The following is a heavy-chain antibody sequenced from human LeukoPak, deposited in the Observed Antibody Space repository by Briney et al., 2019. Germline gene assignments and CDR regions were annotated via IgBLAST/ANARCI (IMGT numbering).Heavy chain of an antibody. Sequence: ASVKVSCKASGYTFTGYYMHWVRQAPGQGLEWIGWINPNSGGTNYAQKFQGWVTMTRDTSISTAYMELSRLRSDDTAVYYCARASDTAMVIPYYFDYWGQGTLVTVSS. D-gene: IGHD5-18*01. J-gene: IGHJ4*02. V-gene: IGHV1-2*04. CDR3: ARASDTAMVIPYYFDY. CDR1: GYTFTGYY. CDR2: INPNSGGT.